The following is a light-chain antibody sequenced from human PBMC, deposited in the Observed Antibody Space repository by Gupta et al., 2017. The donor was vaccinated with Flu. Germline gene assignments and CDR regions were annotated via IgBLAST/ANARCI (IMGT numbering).Light chain of an antibody. J-gene: IGLJ2*01. CDR1: SSDVGAYKF. V-gene: IGLV2-8*01. CDR2: EVS. Sequence: QSALTQPPSASGSPGQSVTISCTGTSSDVGAYKFVSWYQQHPGKAPKLIIYEVSNRPSGVPDRFSGSKSGNTASLTVSGLQAEDEADYYCNSYAGGNNLLFGGGTKLTVV. CDR3: NSYAGGNNLL.